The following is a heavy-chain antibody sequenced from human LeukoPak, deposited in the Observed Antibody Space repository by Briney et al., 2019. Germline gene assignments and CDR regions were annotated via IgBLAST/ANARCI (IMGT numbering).Heavy chain of an antibody. Sequence: PGGSLRLSCAASGFTFSSYSMNWVRQAPGKGLEWVSSISSSSSYIYYADSVKGRFTISRDNAKNSLYLQMNSLRAEDTAVYYCARGRSSGWYTEDYWGQGTLVTVSP. CDR3: ARGRSSGWYTEDY. CDR2: ISSSSSYI. D-gene: IGHD6-19*01. CDR1: GFTFSSYS. J-gene: IGHJ4*02. V-gene: IGHV3-21*01.